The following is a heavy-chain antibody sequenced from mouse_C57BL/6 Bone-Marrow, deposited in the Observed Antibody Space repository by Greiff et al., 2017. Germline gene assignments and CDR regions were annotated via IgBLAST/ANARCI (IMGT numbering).Heavy chain of an antibody. J-gene: IGHJ3*01. CDR2: ISYDGSN. D-gene: IGHD1-1*01. CDR3: ASEENYYGSRGAY. CDR1: GYSITSGYY. Sequence: VQLKESGPGLVKPSQSLSLTCSVTGYSITSGYYWNWIRQFPGNKLEWMGYISYDGSNNYNPSLKNRISITRDTSKNQFFLKLNSVTTEDTATYYCASEENYYGSRGAYWGQGTLVTVSA. V-gene: IGHV3-6*01.